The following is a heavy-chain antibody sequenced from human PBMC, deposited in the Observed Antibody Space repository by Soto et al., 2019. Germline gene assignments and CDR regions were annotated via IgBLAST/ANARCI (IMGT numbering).Heavy chain of an antibody. D-gene: IGHD3-3*01. CDR2: INPSGGST. J-gene: IGHJ4*02. Sequence: QVQLVQSGAEVKKPGASVKVSCKASGYTFTSYYMHWVRQAPGQGLEWMGIINPSGGSTSYAQKFQGRVTMTRDTSTSTVYMELSSLRSEDTAVYYCARGPARPPSNYDFWSGYYTALRDYWGQGTLVTVSS. CDR1: GYTFTSYY. CDR3: ARGPARPPSNYDFWSGYYTALRDY. V-gene: IGHV1-46*03.